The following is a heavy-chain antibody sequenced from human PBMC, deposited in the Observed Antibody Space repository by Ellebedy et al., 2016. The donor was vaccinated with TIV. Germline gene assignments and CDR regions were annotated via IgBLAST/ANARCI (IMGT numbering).Heavy chain of an antibody. Sequence: PGGSLRLSCAVYGFTVSNNYISWVRQAPGKGPEWVSVIYSGGNTDHADSVKGRFTTSRDNAGNSLYLQMNSLRAEDTAVYYCARLGVIAAAGASDSWGQGTLVIVSS. CDR1: GFTVSNNY. D-gene: IGHD6-13*01. CDR3: ARLGVIAAAGASDS. CDR2: IYSGGNT. J-gene: IGHJ4*02. V-gene: IGHV3-53*01.